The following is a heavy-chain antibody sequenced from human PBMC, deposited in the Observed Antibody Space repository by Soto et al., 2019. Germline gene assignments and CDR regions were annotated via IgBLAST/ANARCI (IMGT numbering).Heavy chain of an antibody. CDR2: IIPIFGTA. CDR1: GYTFTSYA. CDR3: ARDATGYSYGYYNWFDP. V-gene: IGHV1-69*13. D-gene: IGHD5-18*01. Sequence: GASVKVSCKASGYTFTSYAMHWVRQAPGQRLEWMGGIIPIFGTANYAQKFQGRVTITADESTSTAYMELSSLRSEDTAVYYCARDATGYSYGYYNWFDPWGQGTLVTVSS. J-gene: IGHJ5*02.